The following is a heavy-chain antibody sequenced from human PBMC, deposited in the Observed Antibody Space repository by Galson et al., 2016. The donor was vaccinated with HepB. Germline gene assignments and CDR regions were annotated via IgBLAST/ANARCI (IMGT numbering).Heavy chain of an antibody. Sequence: SVKVSCKASGYTFSSYAITWVRQAPGQGLEWMGWISASTGTTNYARRLQGSVTMTTDTSTSTAYMELRNMRSGDAAVYYGARRVRGTYDAFDIWCLGTSVTVSS. D-gene: IGHD3-10*01. CDR2: ISASTGTT. V-gene: IGHV1-18*01. CDR1: GYTFSSYA. CDR3: ARRVRGTYDAFDI. J-gene: IGHJ3*02.